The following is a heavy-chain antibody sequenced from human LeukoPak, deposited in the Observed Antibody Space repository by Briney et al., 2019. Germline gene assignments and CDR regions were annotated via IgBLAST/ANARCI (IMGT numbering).Heavy chain of an antibody. CDR3: ARAYASSESY. V-gene: IGHV3-7*01. Sequence: PGRSLRLSCAASGFTFSSYAMHWVRQAPGKGLEWVANINQDGSKKYHADSVKGRFTISRDNAQNSVYLQMSSLRGDDTAVYYCARAYASSESYWGQGSLISVSS. CDR1: GFTFSSYA. J-gene: IGHJ4*02. D-gene: IGHD3-10*01. CDR2: INQDGSKK.